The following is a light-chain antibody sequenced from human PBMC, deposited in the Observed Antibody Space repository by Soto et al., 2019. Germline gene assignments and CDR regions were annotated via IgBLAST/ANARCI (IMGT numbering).Light chain of an antibody. CDR1: SSDVGGYNY. CDR2: EGT. V-gene: IGLV2-23*01. CDR3: CSYASSSSYV. Sequence: QSVLTQPASVSGSPGQSITISCTGTSSDVGGYNYVSWYQQHTAEAPKLLIYEGTQRPSGVSSRFSGSKSGNTASLTISGLQAEDEADYYCCSYASSSSYVFGTGTKVTVL. J-gene: IGLJ1*01.